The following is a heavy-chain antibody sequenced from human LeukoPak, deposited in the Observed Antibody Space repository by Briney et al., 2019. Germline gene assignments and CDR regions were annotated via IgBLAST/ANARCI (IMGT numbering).Heavy chain of an antibody. CDR3: AREGGPYRPLDY. Sequence: GSLRLSCAASGFTFSDHYMDWVRQPPGKGLEWIGEVNLQGSTNYNPSLKSQVAISVDKSENHISLKLTSVTAADTAVYYCAREGGPYRPLDYSGQGTLVTVAS. CDR1: GFTFSDHY. J-gene: IGHJ4*02. CDR2: VNLQGST. V-gene: IGHV4-34*01.